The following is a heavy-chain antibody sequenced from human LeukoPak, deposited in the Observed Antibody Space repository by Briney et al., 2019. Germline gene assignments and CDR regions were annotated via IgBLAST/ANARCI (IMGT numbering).Heavy chain of an antibody. D-gene: IGHD6-6*01. Sequence: GGSLRLSCTASGFTFGDYAMSWFRQTPGKGLEWVGFIRSKAYGGTTEYAASVKGRFTISRDDSKSIAYLQMNSLKTEDTAVYYCTRGCVYSSSDYWRQGTLVTVSS. V-gene: IGHV3-49*03. CDR2: IRSKAYGGTT. CDR1: GFTFGDYA. J-gene: IGHJ4*02. CDR3: TRGCVYSSSDY.